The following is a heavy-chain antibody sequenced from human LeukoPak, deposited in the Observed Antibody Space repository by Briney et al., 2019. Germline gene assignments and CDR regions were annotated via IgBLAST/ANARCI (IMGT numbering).Heavy chain of an antibody. CDR2: IYHSGST. CDR1: GGSISSSNW. J-gene: IGHJ4*02. V-gene: IGHV4-4*02. CDR3: ARDSAFGGVIVLFVY. Sequence: SGTLSLTCAVSGGSISSSNWWSWVRQPPGKGREWIGEIYHSGSTNYNPSLKSRVTISVDKSKNQFSLKLSSVTAADTAVYYCARDSAFGGVIVLFVYWGQGTLVTVSS. D-gene: IGHD3-16*02.